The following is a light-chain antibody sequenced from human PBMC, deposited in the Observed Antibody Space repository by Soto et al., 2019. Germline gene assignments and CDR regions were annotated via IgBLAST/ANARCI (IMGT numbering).Light chain of an antibody. CDR2: SDN. V-gene: IGLV1-47*02. CDR3: ATWDASRSGRV. CDR1: TSNIGNNF. Sequence: QSVLTQPPSASGTPGQRVTISCSGGTSNIGNNFVSWYQQLPGAAPKLLIYSDNQRPSGVTDRVSASKSGTSASLAISGLLSEDEADYYCATWDASRSGRVFGVGTKLTVL. J-gene: IGLJ3*02.